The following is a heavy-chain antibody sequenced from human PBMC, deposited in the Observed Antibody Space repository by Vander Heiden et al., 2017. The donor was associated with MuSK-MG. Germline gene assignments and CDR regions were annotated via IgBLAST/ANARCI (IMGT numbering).Heavy chain of an antibody. V-gene: IGHV4-59*01. Sequence: QVQLQESGPGLAKPSETLSLTCTVSGGSISSYYWSWIRQPPRKGLECIGYIYYSGSTNYNPSLKSRVTISVDTSKNQFSLKLSSVTAADTAVYYCARRDSSLWYFDLWGRGTLVTVSS. CDR1: GGSISSYY. D-gene: IGHD2-21*02. CDR3: ARRDSSLWYFDL. CDR2: IYYSGST. J-gene: IGHJ2*01.